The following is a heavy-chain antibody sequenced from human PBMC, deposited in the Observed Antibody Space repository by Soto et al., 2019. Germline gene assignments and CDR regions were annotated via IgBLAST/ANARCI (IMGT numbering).Heavy chain of an antibody. Sequence: QVQLVQSGAEVKKPGASVKVSCKASGYTFTSYDINWVRQATGQGLEWMGWMNPNSGNTGYAQKFQGRVTMTRNTSISTVYMELSSLRSEDTAVYYCASGSIAVAGNDAFDIWGQGTMVTVSS. CDR3: ASGSIAVAGNDAFDI. D-gene: IGHD6-19*01. J-gene: IGHJ3*02. CDR2: MNPNSGNT. V-gene: IGHV1-8*01. CDR1: GYTFTSYD.